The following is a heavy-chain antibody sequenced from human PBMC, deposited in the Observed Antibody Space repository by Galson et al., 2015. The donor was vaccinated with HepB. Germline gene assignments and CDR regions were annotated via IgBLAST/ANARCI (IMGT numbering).Heavy chain of an antibody. V-gene: IGHV4-31*03. J-gene: IGHJ5*02. D-gene: IGHD1-1*01. Sequence: LSLTCTVSGDSILGDDYYLTWIRQYPGKGLEWIGNIYYSGTTYYNPSLKTRITMSVDTSQKQFSLRLSSVTAADTAVYYCSIGCPDRQLGGRWFDPWGQGTLVTVSS. CDR1: GDSILGDDYY. CDR2: IYYSGTT. CDR3: SIGCPDRQLGGRWFDP.